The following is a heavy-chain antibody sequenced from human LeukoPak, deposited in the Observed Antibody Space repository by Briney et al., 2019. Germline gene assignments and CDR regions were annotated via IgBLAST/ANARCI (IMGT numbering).Heavy chain of an antibody. CDR1: GYTFTSYD. D-gene: IGHD6-19*01. V-gene: IGHV1-8*02. J-gene: IGHJ4*02. Sequence: GASVKVSCKASGYTFTSYDINWVRQATGQGLEWMGWMNPNSGNTGYAQKFQGRVTMTRNTSISTAYMELSSLRSEDTAVYYCARFTGRRGRYSGWYFDYWGQGTLVTVSS. CDR3: ARFTGRRGRYSGWYFDY. CDR2: MNPNSGNT.